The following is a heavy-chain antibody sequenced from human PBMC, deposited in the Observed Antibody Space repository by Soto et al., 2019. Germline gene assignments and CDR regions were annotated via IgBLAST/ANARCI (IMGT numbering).Heavy chain of an antibody. D-gene: IGHD1-26*01. CDR1: GYTFTSYG. V-gene: IGHV1-18*01. CDR2: ISAYNGNT. Sequence: GASVKVSCKASGYTFTSYGISWVRQAPGQGLEWMGWISAYNGNTNYAQKLQGRVTMTTDTSTSTAYMELRSLRSDDTAVYYCGRSEGARTYYYGMDVWGQGTTVTVSS. J-gene: IGHJ6*02. CDR3: GRSEGARTYYYGMDV.